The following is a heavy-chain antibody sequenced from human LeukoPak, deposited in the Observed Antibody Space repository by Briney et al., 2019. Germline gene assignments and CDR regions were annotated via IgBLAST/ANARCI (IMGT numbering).Heavy chain of an antibody. J-gene: IGHJ3*01. CDR2: ITHSGST. CDR1: GGSISGYY. CDR3: ARDYAS. V-gene: IGHV4-34*01. Sequence: SETLSLTCTVSGGSISGYYWSWIRQPPGKGLEWIGEITHSGSTNYNSSLKSRVTISVDTSRNQFSLKLNSVTAADTAVYYCARDYASWGQGTMVTVSS. D-gene: IGHD4-17*01.